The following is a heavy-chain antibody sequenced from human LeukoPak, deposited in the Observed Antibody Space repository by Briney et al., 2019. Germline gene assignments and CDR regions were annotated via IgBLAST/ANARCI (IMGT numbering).Heavy chain of an antibody. CDR3: ARDQYFDFWSSTATPYYFDY. CDR1: RYSISLGYY. J-gene: IGHJ4*02. CDR2: IYHSGGT. Sequence: PSEALSLTCTVSRYSISLGYYWGWFRQPPGKGLEWIGSIYHSGGTDYNPSLKNRVTMSVDTSKNQFSLKLSSVTAADTAVYYCARDQYFDFWSSTATPYYFDYWGQGTLVTVSS. D-gene: IGHD3-3*01. V-gene: IGHV4-38-2*02.